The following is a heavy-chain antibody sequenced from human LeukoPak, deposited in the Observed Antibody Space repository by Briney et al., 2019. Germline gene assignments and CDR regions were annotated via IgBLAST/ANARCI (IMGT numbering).Heavy chain of an antibody. CDR2: IYYSGST. V-gene: IGHV4-59*08. CDR3: ARLSLNAEYTFLPYFDY. J-gene: IGHJ4*02. Sequence: SETLSLTCTVSGGSISSYYWSWIRQPPGKGLEWIGYIYYSGSTNYNPSLKSRVTISVDTSKNQFSLKLSSVTAADTAVYYCARLSLNAEYTFLPYFDYWGQGTLVTVSS. CDR1: GGSISSYY. D-gene: IGHD1-1*01.